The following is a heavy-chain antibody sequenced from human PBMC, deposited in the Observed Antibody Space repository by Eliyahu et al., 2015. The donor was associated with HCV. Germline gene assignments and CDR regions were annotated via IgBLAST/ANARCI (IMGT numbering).Heavy chain of an antibody. CDR3: ARSPLGRPTGRLNFYYGLDV. CDR1: GFTSSAFG. CDR2: IRSDGINT. Sequence: QVHLEESGGGVVQPGGSLRLFCAASGFTSSAFGMHWVRQAPGKGLEWVAIIRSDGINTYYADSVKGRFTISRDKSNNTLFLDMSSLRAEDTAVYYCARSPLGRPTGRLNFYYGLDVWGQGTTVTVSS. V-gene: IGHV3-33*01. D-gene: IGHD3-10*01. J-gene: IGHJ6*02.